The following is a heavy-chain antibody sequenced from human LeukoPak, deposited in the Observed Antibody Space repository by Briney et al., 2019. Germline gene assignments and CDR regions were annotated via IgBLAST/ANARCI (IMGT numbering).Heavy chain of an antibody. D-gene: IGHD3-3*01. J-gene: IGHJ4*02. Sequence: GGSLRLSCAAPGFTFSSYGMHWVRQAPGKGLEWVAFIRYDGSNKYYADSVKGRFTISRDNSKNTLYLQMNSLRAEDTAVYYCAKHPTPTIFGVVIILYFDYWGQGTLVTVSS. CDR3: AKHPTPTIFGVVIILYFDY. V-gene: IGHV3-30*02. CDR2: IRYDGSNK. CDR1: GFTFSSYG.